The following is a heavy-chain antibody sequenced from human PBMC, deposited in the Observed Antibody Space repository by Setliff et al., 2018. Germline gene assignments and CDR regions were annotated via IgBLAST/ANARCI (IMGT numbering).Heavy chain of an antibody. D-gene: IGHD1-26*01. CDR3: ARGRVDSGSYNDLGYFDD. J-gene: IGHJ4*02. V-gene: IGHV4-61*09. CDR1: GDFMRRHLYF. Sequence: NPSETLSLTCSVSGDFMRRHLYFWSWIRQPAGKGLEWIGDIYIRGIINYDPSLKNRTTISIDTSKTQFSLILSSVTAADTAMYFCARGRVDSGSYNDLGYFDDCGKGTLVTVSS. CDR2: IYIRGII.